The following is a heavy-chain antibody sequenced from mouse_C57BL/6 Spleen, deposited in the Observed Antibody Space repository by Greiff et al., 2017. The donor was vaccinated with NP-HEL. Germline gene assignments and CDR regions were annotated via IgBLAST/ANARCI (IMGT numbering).Heavy chain of an antibody. CDR3: TRGRLSPYAMDY. V-gene: IGHV5-9-1*02. J-gene: IGHJ4*01. Sequence: EVKLEESGEGLVKPGGSLKLSCAASGFTFSSYAMSWVRQTPEKRLEWVAYISSGGDYIYYADTVKGRFTISRDNARNTLYLQMSSLKSEDTAMYYCTRGRLSPYAMDYWGQGTSVTVSS. CDR2: ISSGGDYI. D-gene: IGHD3-3*01. CDR1: GFTFSSYA.